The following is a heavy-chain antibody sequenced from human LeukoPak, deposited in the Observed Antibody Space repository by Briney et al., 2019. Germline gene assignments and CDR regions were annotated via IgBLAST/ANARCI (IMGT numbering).Heavy chain of an antibody. J-gene: IGHJ3*02. V-gene: IGHV4-59*01. CDR2: IYYSGST. D-gene: IGHD3-10*01. CDR3: ARGQYYYGSGANAFDI. CDR1: GGSISNKY. Sequence: SETLSLTCTVSGGSISNKYWSWIRQPPGKGLEWIGYIYYSGSTNYNPSLKSRVTILVDTSKNQFSLKLSSVTAADTAVYYCARGQYYYGSGANAFDIWGQGTMVTVSS.